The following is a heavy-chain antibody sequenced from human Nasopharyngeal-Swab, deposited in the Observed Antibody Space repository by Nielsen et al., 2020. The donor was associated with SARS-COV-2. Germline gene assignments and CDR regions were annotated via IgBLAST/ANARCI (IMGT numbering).Heavy chain of an antibody. Sequence: ASVKVSCKASGYTFTSYYMHWVRQAPGQGLEWMGIINPSGGSTSYAQKFQGRVTMTRDTSTSTVYMELSSLRSEDTVVYYCARLARGYSYGYPSYYGMDVWGQGTTVTVSS. J-gene: IGHJ6*02. CDR1: GYTFTSYY. CDR3: ARLARGYSYGYPSYYGMDV. D-gene: IGHD5-18*01. CDR2: INPSGGST. V-gene: IGHV1-46*01.